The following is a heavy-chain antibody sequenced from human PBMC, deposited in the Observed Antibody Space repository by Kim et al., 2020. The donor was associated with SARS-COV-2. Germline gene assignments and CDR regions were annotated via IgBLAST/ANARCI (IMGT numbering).Heavy chain of an antibody. CDR3: ATSNPFTSPNWFDP. J-gene: IGHJ5*02. D-gene: IGHD2-2*01. CDR2: FDPEDGET. V-gene: IGHV1-24*01. CDR1: GYTLIELS. Sequence: ASVKVSCKVSGYTLIELSMHWVRQAPGKGLEWMGGFDPEDGETIYAQKFQGRVTMTEDTSTDTAYMELSSLRSEDTAVYYCATSNPFTSPNWFDPWGQGTLFTVSS.